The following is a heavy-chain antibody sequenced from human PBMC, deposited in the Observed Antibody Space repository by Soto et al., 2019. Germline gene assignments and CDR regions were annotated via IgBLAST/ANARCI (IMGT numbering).Heavy chain of an antibody. CDR1: GYTFTRSG. D-gene: IGHD5-12*01. J-gene: IGHJ6*02. V-gene: IGHV1-18*01. CDR3: AREGVAPYYYYGMDV. Sequence: QVQLVQSGAEVKKPGASVKVSCKASGYTFTRSGISWVRQAPGQGLEWMGWISTYNGDTNYAQTFQGRVTMTTDTSTSTVYMELRSLRSDATGVYYCAREGVAPYYYYGMDVWGQGTPGTVSS. CDR2: ISTYNGDT.